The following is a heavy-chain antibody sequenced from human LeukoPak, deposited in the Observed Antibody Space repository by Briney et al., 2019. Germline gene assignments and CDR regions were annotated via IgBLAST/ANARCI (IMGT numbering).Heavy chain of an antibody. CDR3: AKDGRGTLCYYMDV. V-gene: IGHV3-23*01. J-gene: IGHJ6*03. CDR1: GFTFSSYA. CDR2: ISGSGGST. D-gene: IGHD1-14*01. Sequence: LSGGSLRLSCAASGFTFSSYAMSWVRQAPGKGLEWVAAISGSGGSTYYADSVKGRFTISRDNSKNTLYLQMNSLRAEDTAVYYSAKDGRGTLCYYMDVWGKGTTVTVSS.